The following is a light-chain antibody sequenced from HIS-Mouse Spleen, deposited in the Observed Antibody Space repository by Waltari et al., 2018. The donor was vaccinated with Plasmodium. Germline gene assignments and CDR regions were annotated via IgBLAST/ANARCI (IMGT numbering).Light chain of an antibody. CDR1: SSTIGSNY. V-gene: IGLV1-47*01. Sequence: QSVLTQPPSASGTPGQRVTISCSGSSSTIGSNYVYWYQQLPGTAPNLLIYRNNQRPSGVPDRFSGSKSGTSASLAISGLRSEDEADYYCAAWDDSLRVFGGGTKLTVL. J-gene: IGLJ3*02. CDR2: RNN. CDR3: AAWDDSLRV.